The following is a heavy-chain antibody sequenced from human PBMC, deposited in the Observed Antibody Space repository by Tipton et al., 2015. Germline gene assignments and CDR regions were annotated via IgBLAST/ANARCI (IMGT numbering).Heavy chain of an antibody. Sequence: LRLSCAVYGDSFNIYYWSWIRQPPGKGLEWIGEINHSGSTNYNPSLKSRVTISVDTSKNQFSLKLSSVTAADTAVYCCARDLEHGMDVWGQGTTVTVSS. CDR3: ARDLEHGMDV. V-gene: IGHV4-34*01. CDR2: INHSGST. CDR1: GDSFNIYY. J-gene: IGHJ6*02. D-gene: IGHD5-24*01.